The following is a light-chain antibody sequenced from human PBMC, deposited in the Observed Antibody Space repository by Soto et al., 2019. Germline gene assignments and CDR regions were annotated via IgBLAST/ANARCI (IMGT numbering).Light chain of an antibody. Sequence: EIVLTQSPATLSLSPGERATLSCRASQSVSSYLAWYQQKPGQAPRLLIYDASNRANGIPARFSGSGSGTDFTLTISRLEHEDFAVYYCQQRSNWLWTFGQGTKVEIK. V-gene: IGKV3-11*01. CDR3: QQRSNWLWT. J-gene: IGKJ1*01. CDR1: QSVSSY. CDR2: DAS.